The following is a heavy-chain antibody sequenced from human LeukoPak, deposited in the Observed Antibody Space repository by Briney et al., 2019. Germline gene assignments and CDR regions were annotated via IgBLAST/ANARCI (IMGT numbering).Heavy chain of an antibody. CDR1: GFTFSSYG. J-gene: IGHJ4*02. V-gene: IGHV3-23*01. D-gene: IGHD3-10*01. CDR2: ISGSGGST. Sequence: GGSLRLSCAASGFTFSSYGMSWVRQAPGKGLEWVSAISGSGGSTYYADSVKGRFTISRDNSKNTLYLQMNSLRAEDTAVYYCAKTPMVRGVNFDYWGQGTLVTVSS. CDR3: AKTPMVRGVNFDY.